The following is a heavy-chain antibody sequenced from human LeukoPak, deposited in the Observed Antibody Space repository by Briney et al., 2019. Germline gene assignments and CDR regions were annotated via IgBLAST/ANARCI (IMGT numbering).Heavy chain of an antibody. D-gene: IGHD5-18*01. J-gene: IGHJ3*02. CDR2: IYYSGST. V-gene: IGHV4-59*01. CDR1: GGSISSYY. Sequence: SETLSLTCTVSGGSISSYYWSWIRQPPGKGLGWIGYIYYSGSTNYNPSLKSRVTISVDTSKNQFSLKLSSVTAADTAVYYCAREEVPYSYGFGDAFDIWGQGTMVTVSS. CDR3: AREEVPYSYGFGDAFDI.